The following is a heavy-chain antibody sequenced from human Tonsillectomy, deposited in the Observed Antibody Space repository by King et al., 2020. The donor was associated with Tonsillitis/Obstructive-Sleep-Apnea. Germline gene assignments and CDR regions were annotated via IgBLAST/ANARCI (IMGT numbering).Heavy chain of an antibody. CDR2: IKSKSYGGTT. V-gene: IGHV3-15*01. CDR1: GFTFTDAW. CDR3: TTGRGSY. J-gene: IGHJ4*02. D-gene: IGHD3-10*01. Sequence: VQLVESGGGLVKPGGSLRLSCAASGFTFTDAWMSWVRQAPGKGLEWVVRIKSKSYGGTTDYAAPGKGRLTISTDDSKDTRYLQMNSLKTEDTAVYYCTTGRGSYWGQGTLVTVSS.